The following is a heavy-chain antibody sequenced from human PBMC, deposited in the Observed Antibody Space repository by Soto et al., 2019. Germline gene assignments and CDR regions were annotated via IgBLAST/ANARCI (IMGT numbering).Heavy chain of an antibody. CDR1: GGSISSGGYS. D-gene: IGHD2-15*01. CDR3: ARVGCSGGSCYSNWFDP. V-gene: IGHV4-30-2*05. Sequence: SETLSLTCAVSGGSISSGGYSWSWIRQPPGKGLEWIGYIYHSGSTYYNPSLKSRVTISVDTSKNQFSLKLSSVTAADTAVYYCARVGCSGGSCYSNWFDPWGQGTLVTVSS. J-gene: IGHJ5*02. CDR2: IYHSGST.